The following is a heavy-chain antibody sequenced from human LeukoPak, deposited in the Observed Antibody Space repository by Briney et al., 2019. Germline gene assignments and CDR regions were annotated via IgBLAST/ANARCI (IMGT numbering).Heavy chain of an antibody. CDR1: GGSFSTYA. V-gene: IGHV1-69*04. CDR2: IIPLHDIT. Sequence: GASVKVSCKASGGSFSTYAINWVRQAPGQGLELMGRIIPLHDITNYAQKFQGRVTITADKFTSTAYMELSSLTSEDTAVYYCARDWKPHDYGPLYYWDQGTLVTVSS. CDR3: ARDWKPHDYGPLYY. J-gene: IGHJ4*02. D-gene: IGHD4-17*01.